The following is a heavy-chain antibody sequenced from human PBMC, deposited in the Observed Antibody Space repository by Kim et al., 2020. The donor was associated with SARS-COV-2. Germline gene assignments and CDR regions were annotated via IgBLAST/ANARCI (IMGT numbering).Heavy chain of an antibody. D-gene: IGHD3-10*01. CDR3: AKDRGFGANYYYYGMDV. Sequence: KGRFTISRDNAKNSLYLQMNSLRAEDTALYYCAKDRGFGANYYYYGMDVWGQGTTVTVSS. J-gene: IGHJ6*02. V-gene: IGHV3-9*01.